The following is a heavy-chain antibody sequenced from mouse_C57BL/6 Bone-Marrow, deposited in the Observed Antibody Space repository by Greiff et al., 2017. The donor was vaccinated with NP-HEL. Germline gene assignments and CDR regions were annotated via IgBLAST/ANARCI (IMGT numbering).Heavy chain of an antibody. V-gene: IGHV2-4*01. CDR1: GFSLTSYG. D-gene: IGHD2-4*01. J-gene: IGHJ1*03. CDR2: IWSGGST. Sequence: VQLQQSGPGLVQPSQSLSITCTVSGFSLTSYGVHWVRQPPGKGLEWLGVIWSGGSTDYNAAFISRLSISKDNSKGQVFFKMNSLQADDTAIYYCAKNYDYGGIWYFDVWGTGTTVTVSS. CDR3: AKNYDYGGIWYFDV.